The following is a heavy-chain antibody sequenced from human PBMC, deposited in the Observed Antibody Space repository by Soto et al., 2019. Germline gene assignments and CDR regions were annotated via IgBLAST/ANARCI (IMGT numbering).Heavy chain of an antibody. Sequence: SLRLSCAASGFLFDEFAMYWVRQAPGKGLEWVSFISWNSGNIGYADSVKGRFTISRDNAKNSLYLQMNSLRAEDTALYYCAKDIRVSDDYHAMDVWGQGTTVTVSS. CDR2: ISWNSGNI. CDR1: GFLFDEFA. V-gene: IGHV3-9*01. J-gene: IGHJ6*02. CDR3: AKDIRVSDDYHAMDV. D-gene: IGHD6-13*01.